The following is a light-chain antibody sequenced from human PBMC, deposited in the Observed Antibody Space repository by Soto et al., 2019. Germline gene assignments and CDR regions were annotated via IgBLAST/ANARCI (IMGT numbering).Light chain of an antibody. CDR1: QSIDSKY. Sequence: EIVLTQSPGTLSLSPGERATLSCRASQSIDSKYLGWYQQKPGRTPRLLIYGASSRATGIPDRFSGSGSGTHFTLTISRLEPEDFAVYYCQHYGTSPGTFGQGTKVEIK. J-gene: IGKJ1*01. CDR3: QHYGTSPGT. CDR2: GAS. V-gene: IGKV3-20*01.